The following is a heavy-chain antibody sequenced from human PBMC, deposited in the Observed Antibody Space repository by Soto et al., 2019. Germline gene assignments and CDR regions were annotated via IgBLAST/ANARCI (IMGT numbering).Heavy chain of an antibody. CDR1: GDTFGRFT. Sequence: GPQWKVSCKASGDTFGRFTINWVRQAPGQGLEWMGGIKPISDTTTYAQRFQGRVTFTADASTSTVYMELSSLRSEDTAMYYCARDPSTVNKLIGVWFDPWGQGTLVTV. V-gene: IGHV1-69*13. CDR2: IKPISDTT. CDR3: ARDPSTVNKLIGVWFDP. J-gene: IGHJ5*02. D-gene: IGHD4-4*01.